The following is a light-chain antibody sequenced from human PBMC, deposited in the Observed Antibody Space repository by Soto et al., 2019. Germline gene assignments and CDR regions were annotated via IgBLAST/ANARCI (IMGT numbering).Light chain of an antibody. CDR2: DAS. Sequence: EIVLTQSPATLSLSPGERATLSCRASQSVSSYLAWYQQKPGQAPRLLIYDASNRATGIPARFSGSGSGADFNLTISSLEPEEFAVYYCQQRSEWPLTFGGGTKVEIK. CDR3: QQRSEWPLT. V-gene: IGKV3-11*01. CDR1: QSVSSY. J-gene: IGKJ4*01.